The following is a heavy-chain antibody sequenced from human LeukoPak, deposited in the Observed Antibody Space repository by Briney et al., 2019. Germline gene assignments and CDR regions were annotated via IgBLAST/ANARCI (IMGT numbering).Heavy chain of an antibody. V-gene: IGHV3-48*03. CDR2: ISSSGRTI. Sequence: PGGSLRLSCAASGFTSSSHEMNWVHQAPGKWLEWVSYISSSGRTIYYADSVKGRFTISRVNAKNSLYLQMNSLRAEDTAVYYCARGYSSGWYGSFWGQGTLVTVSS. CDR3: ARGYSSGWYGSF. CDR1: GFTSSSHE. D-gene: IGHD6-19*01. J-gene: IGHJ4*02.